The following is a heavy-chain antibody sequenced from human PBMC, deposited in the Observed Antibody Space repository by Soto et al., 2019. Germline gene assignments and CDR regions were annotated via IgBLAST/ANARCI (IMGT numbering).Heavy chain of an antibody. V-gene: IGHV1-2*02. Sequence: ASVKVSCKASGYTFTGYYMHWVRQAPGQGLEWMGWINPNSGGTNYAQKFQGRVTMTRDTSIGTAYMELSRLRSDDTAVYYCARDLRVRGVNAFDYWGQGTLVTVYS. CDR2: INPNSGGT. D-gene: IGHD3-10*01. CDR1: GYTFTGYY. J-gene: IGHJ4*02. CDR3: ARDLRVRGVNAFDY.